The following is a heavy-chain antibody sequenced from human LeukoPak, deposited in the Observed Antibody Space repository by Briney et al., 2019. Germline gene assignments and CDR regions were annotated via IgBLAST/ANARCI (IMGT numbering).Heavy chain of an antibody. D-gene: IGHD7-27*01. Sequence: GGSLRLSCAASGFTFSSYGMHWVRQAPGKGLEWVAVIGREGRAKYYADSVKGRFTLSRDNSINTLYLEMNSLRAEDTAVYYCARHNGDQKAFDIWGQGTMVTVSS. CDR1: GFTFSSYG. CDR3: ARHNGDQKAFDI. V-gene: IGHV3-33*01. CDR2: IGREGRAK. J-gene: IGHJ3*02.